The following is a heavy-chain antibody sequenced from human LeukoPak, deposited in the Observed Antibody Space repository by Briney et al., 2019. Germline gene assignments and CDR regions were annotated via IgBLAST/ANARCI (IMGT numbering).Heavy chain of an antibody. CDR1: GFSLTTSGMR. J-gene: IGHJ4*02. CDR2: IDWDDDK. CDR3: ARMGTYCSSASGTFFFDY. D-gene: IGHD2-2*01. Sequence: SGPALVKPTQTLTLTCTLSGFSLTTSGMRVSWIRQPPGKALEWLARIDWDDDKFYSTSLKTRLTISKDTSKNQVVLTMTNMDPVDTATYYCARMGTYCSSASGTFFFDYWGQGTLVTVSS. V-gene: IGHV2-70*04.